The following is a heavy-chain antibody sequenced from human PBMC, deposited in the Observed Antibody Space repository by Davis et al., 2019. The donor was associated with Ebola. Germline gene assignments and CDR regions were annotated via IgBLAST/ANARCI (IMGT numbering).Heavy chain of an antibody. V-gene: IGHV3-72*01. D-gene: IGHD1/OR15-1a*01. CDR3: VTGNWYRFES. CDR2: SRNKENRYST. J-gene: IGHJ4*02. CDR1: GFAFSVYY. Sequence: GESLMISCAASGFAFSVYYMDRVRLAPGKGLEWVGLSRNKENRYSTEYAASVKGRFTRSRDDSKNLLYLEMNSLRTEDTAVYYCVTGNWYRFESWGQGTRVTVSS.